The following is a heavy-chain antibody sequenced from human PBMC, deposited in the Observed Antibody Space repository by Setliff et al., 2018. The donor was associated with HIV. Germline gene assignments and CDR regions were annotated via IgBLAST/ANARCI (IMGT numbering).Heavy chain of an antibody. D-gene: IGHD6-6*01. CDR1: GYTFSDYD. CDR2: ISGYSGHT. Sequence: ASVKVSCKASGYTFSDYDVAWVRQAPGQGLEWMGWISGYSGHTSYAQKFQGRVTITTDESTSTAYMELSSLRSEDTAVYYCARFYSSSAYHYYGMDVWGQGTTVTVSS. V-gene: IGHV1-18*01. CDR3: ARFYSSSAYHYYGMDV. J-gene: IGHJ6*02.